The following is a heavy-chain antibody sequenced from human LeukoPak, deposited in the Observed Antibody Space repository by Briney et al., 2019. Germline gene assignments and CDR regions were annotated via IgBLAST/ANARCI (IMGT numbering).Heavy chain of an antibody. V-gene: IGHV1-2*02. CDR1: GYTFTGYY. CDR3: ARDRSLVWMVRGVQNWFDP. D-gene: IGHD3-10*01. CDR2: INPNSGGT. J-gene: IGHJ5*02. Sequence: ASVKVSCKASGYTFTGYYMHWVRQAPGQGLEWMGWINPNSGGTNYAQKFQGRVTMTRDTSISTAYMELSRLRSDDTAVYYCARDRSLVWMVRGVQNWFDPWGQGTLVTVFS.